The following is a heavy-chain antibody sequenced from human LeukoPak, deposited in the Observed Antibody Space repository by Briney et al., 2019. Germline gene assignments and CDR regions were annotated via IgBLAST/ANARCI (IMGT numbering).Heavy chain of an antibody. D-gene: IGHD6-13*01. V-gene: IGHV3-49*03. J-gene: IGHJ4*02. Sequence: SGGSLRLSCTASGFTFGDFAMSWFRQAPGKGLEWVGFIRSKGYGGTIEYAASVQGRFTISRDDSKSIAYLQMNSLKTEDTAVYYCTTVAYSSSWNWGQGTLVTVSS. CDR1: GFTFGDFA. CDR2: IRSKGYGGTI. CDR3: TTVAYSSSWN.